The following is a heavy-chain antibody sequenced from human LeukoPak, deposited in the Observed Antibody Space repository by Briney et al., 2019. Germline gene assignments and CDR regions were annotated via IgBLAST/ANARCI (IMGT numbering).Heavy chain of an antibody. J-gene: IGHJ4*02. CDR2: IYTSGST. CDR1: GGSISTSNYY. V-gene: IGHV4-61*02. CDR3: ARDGNYYDSSGYFGLNYFDY. D-gene: IGHD3-22*01. Sequence: SETLSLTCTVSGGSISTSNYYWSWIRQPAGKGLEWIGRIYTSGSTNYNPSLKSRVTMSVDTSKNQFSLKLSSVTAADTAVYYCARDGNYYDSSGYFGLNYFDYWGQGTLVTVSS.